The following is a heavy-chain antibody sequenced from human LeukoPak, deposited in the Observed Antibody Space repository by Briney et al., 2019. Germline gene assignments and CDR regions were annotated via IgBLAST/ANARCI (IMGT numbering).Heavy chain of an antibody. Sequence: GASVKVSCKASGYTFTDYYMHSVRDAPGQGLEWMGIINPSSGSTTYAQKFQGRVTMTRDTSTSTVYMELSNLRSEYTAVYYCARGYYHSGSWGQGTLVTVSS. CDR3: ARGYYHSGS. J-gene: IGHJ4*02. D-gene: IGHD3-10*01. V-gene: IGHV1-46*03. CDR1: GYTFTDYY. CDR2: INPSSGST.